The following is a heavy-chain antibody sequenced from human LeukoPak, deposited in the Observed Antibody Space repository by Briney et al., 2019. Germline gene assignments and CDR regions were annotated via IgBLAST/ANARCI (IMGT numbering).Heavy chain of an antibody. CDR1: GFTSSSYG. CDR2: SSGSCSST. CDR3: AKDLSSGYYAAFDI. V-gene: IGHV3-23*01. J-gene: IGHJ3*02. D-gene: IGHD3-22*01. Sequence: GGSLRLSCAASGFTSSSYGMSWVRQAPGKGLEWVSASSGSCSSTYYADSLKGRFTISRDNSNNKLYLKMNRLRAEDTAVYYCAKDLSSGYYAAFDIWGQGTMVTVSS.